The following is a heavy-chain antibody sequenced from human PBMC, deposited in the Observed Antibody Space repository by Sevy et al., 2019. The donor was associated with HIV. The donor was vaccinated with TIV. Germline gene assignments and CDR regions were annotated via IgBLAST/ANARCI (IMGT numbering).Heavy chain of an antibody. J-gene: IGHJ2*01. D-gene: IGHD5-18*01. CDR1: GFTFDHDA. CDR2: ISWNSASV. Sequence: GGSLRLSCAASGFTFDHDAMHWVRQTPGKGLEWVSGISWNSASVAYADSEKGRFTISRDNAKKSLYLQMNSLRSEDRALYYCAKVPGYNYGLALWYFDLWGRGTLVTVSS. CDR3: AKVPGYNYGLALWYFDL. V-gene: IGHV3-9*01.